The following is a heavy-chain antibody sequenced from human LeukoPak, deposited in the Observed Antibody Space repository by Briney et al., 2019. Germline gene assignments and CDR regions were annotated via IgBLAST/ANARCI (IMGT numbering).Heavy chain of an antibody. CDR3: AKDGTNYSSGWYYFDY. J-gene: IGHJ4*02. CDR2: ISGSGGST. CDR1: GFTFSNAW. Sequence: PGGSLRLSCAASGFTFSNAWMSWVRQAPGKGLEWVSAISGSGGSTYYADSVKGRFTISRDNSKNTLYLQMNSLRAEDTAVYYCAKDGTNYSSGWYYFDYWGQGTLVTVSS. D-gene: IGHD6-19*01. V-gene: IGHV3-23*01.